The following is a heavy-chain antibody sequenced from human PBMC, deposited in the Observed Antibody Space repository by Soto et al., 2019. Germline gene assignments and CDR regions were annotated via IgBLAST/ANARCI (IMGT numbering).Heavy chain of an antibody. Sequence: PGESLKISCKGSGYSFTSYRISWVRQMPGKGLEWMGRIDPSDSYTNYSPSFQGHVTISADKSISTAYLQWSSLKASDTAMYYCAVLIVVVPAPDVWGQGTTVTVSS. V-gene: IGHV5-10-1*01. CDR2: IDPSDSYT. D-gene: IGHD2-2*01. CDR1: GYSFTSYR. J-gene: IGHJ6*02. CDR3: AVLIVVVPAPDV.